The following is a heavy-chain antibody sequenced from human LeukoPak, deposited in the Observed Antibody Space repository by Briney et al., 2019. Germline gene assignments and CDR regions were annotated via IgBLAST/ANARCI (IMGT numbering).Heavy chain of an antibody. D-gene: IGHD2-2*01. J-gene: IGHJ6*03. CDR3: ARGYCSSTSCPYYYYYYMDV. Sequence: SDTLSLTCTGSGGSISRYQWRWIRQPAGKGLEWIGRIYTSGSNNYNPSLQSRVTKSVDTSNNQLSLKLSSVTAADTAVYYCARGYCSSTSCPYYYYYYMDVWGKGTTVTVSS. CDR2: IYTSGSN. V-gene: IGHV4-4*07. CDR1: GGSISRYQ.